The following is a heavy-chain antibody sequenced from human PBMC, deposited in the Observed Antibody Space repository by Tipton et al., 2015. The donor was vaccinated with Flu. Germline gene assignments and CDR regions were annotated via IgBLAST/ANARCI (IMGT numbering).Heavy chain of an antibody. CDR3: QFKWGTSVI. D-gene: IGHD3-16*01. CDR2: VFHSGLT. Sequence: TLSLTCTVSGGSINSTTHYWGWVRQPPGKGLEWIATVFHSGLTYYNPSLKSRVSMSVDTSKNQFSLKLSSVTAADTAVYYCQFKWGTSVIWGQGTMVTVSS. V-gene: IGHV4-39*07. CDR1: GGSINSTTHY. J-gene: IGHJ3*02.